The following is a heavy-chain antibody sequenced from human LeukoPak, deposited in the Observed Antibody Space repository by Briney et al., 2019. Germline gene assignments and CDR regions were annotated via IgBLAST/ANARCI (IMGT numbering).Heavy chain of an antibody. Sequence: GGSLRLSCAASGFSFNVYAMSWVRQAPGRGLEWISIISGSGDSIYYANSVKGRFTISRDNSKNTVYLQMNSLRAEDTAVYYCAKNPDIVATYNYFDYWGQGSLVTVSS. V-gene: IGHV3-23*01. CDR3: AKNPDIVATYNYFDY. J-gene: IGHJ4*02. CDR1: GFSFNVYA. CDR2: ISGSGDSI. D-gene: IGHD5-12*01.